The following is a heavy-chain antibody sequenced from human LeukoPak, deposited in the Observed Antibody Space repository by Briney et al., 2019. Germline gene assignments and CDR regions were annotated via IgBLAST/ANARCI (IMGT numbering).Heavy chain of an antibody. CDR2: ISGSGGST. Sequence: GGSLRLSCAASGFTFYNYALSWVRQAPGKGLEWVSGISGSGGSTDYADSVKGRFTISRDNSRNTLYLQMNTLTAEDTAVYYCAKGTIGTLITPDRLDNWGQGTLVTVSS. V-gene: IGHV3-23*01. D-gene: IGHD1-1*01. CDR1: GFTFYNYA. J-gene: IGHJ4*02. CDR3: AKGTIGTLITPDRLDN.